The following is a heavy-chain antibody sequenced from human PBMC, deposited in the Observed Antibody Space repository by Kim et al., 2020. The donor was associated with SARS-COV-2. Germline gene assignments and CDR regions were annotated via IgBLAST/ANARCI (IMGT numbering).Heavy chain of an antibody. CDR1: GFSFTNYA. Sequence: GGSLRLSCVGSGFSFTNYAMSWVRQAPGKGLDWVSRISGSGGDTFYEDSVKGRFTISRDNSKNTLYLQMNSLRVEDTAVYYCTRFKWFGEEGFWGQGTLVIVSS. CDR2: ISGSGGDT. V-gene: IGHV3-23*01. CDR3: TRFKWFGEEGF. J-gene: IGHJ4*02. D-gene: IGHD3-10*01.